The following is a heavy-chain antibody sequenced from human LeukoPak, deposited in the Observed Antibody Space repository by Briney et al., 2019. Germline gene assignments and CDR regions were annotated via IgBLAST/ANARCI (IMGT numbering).Heavy chain of an antibody. V-gene: IGHV1-46*01. CDR3: AREWYDSSGYHTTNYYFDY. CDR2: INPSGGST. CDR1: GYTFTSYY. D-gene: IGHD3-22*01. Sequence: ASVKVSCKASGYTFTSYYMHWVRQAPGQGLEWMGIINPSGGSTSYAQKFQGRVTMTRDTSTSTVYMELSSLRSEDTAVYYCAREWYDSSGYHTTNYYFDYWGQGTLVTVSS. J-gene: IGHJ4*02.